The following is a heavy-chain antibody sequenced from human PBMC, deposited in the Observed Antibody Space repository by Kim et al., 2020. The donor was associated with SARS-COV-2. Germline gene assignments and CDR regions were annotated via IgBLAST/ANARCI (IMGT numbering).Heavy chain of an antibody. CDR1: GGFIGTGDYH. CDR2: IYHNGNT. CDR3: VRQKGARTYYFDS. V-gene: IGHV4-39*01. D-gene: IGHD2-8*01. Sequence: SETLSLTCTVSGGFIGTGDYHWGWIRQSPGKGLEWIGRIYHNGNTYYNPSLKSRVTISLDTSKNQFFLSLSSVNAADTAEFYCVRQKGARTYYFDSWGQGTLVTVSS. J-gene: IGHJ4*02.